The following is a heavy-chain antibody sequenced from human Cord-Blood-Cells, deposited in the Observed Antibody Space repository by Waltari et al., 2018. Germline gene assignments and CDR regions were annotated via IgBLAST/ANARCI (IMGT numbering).Heavy chain of an antibody. CDR3: ARYYDFWSGDAFDI. J-gene: IGHJ3*02. Sequence: QVQLQQRGARLLKPSETLPLTCAVHGGSFRGYYWSWIRQPPGQGLEWIGEINHGGNTNYNPSLKSRVTISVDTSKNQFSLKLSSVTAADTAVYYCARYYDFWSGDAFDIWGQGTMVTVSS. CDR1: GGSFRGYY. CDR2: INHGGNT. D-gene: IGHD3-3*01. V-gene: IGHV4-34*01.